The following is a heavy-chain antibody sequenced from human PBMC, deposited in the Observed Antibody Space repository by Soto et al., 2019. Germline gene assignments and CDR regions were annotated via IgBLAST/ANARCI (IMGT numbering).Heavy chain of an antibody. D-gene: IGHD4-17*01. J-gene: IGHJ3*02. CDR1: GFTFSSYA. Sequence: EVQLVESGEGLVQPGGSLRLSCAASGFTFSSYAMHWVRQAPGKGLEYVSAISSNGGSTYYADSVKGRFTISRDNSKNTRYLQMGSLRAEDMAVYYCARGGYGDYDAFDIWGQGTMVTVSS. CDR3: ARGGYGDYDAFDI. V-gene: IGHV3-64*02. CDR2: ISSNGGST.